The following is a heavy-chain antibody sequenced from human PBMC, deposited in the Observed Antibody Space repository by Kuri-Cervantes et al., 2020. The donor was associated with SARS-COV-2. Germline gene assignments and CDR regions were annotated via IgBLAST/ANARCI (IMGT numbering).Heavy chain of an antibody. J-gene: IGHJ6*02. CDR3: ARGTSETWYGLDV. D-gene: IGHD1-1*01. CDR1: GFTFSSFA. V-gene: IGHV3-53*01. Sequence: GESLKISCVASGFTFSSFAMTWVRQAPGKGLEWVSVIYSGGRTEYEDSVKGRFSISRDTSKNTLHLQMNGLRADDTAVYYCARGTSETWYGLDVWGQGTTVTVSS. CDR2: IYSGGRT.